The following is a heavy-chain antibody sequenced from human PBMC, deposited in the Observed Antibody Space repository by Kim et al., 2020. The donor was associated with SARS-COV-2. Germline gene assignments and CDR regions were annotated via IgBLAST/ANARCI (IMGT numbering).Heavy chain of an antibody. CDR1: GGTFSSYA. J-gene: IGHJ6*02. CDR3: GGGPDYYYYGMDV. V-gene: IGHV1-69*13. Sequence: SVKVSCKASGGTFSSYAISWVRQAPGQGLEWMGGIIPIFGTANYAQKFQGRVTITADESTSTAYMELSSLRSEDTAVYYCGGGPDYYYYGMDVWGQGTTVTVSS. D-gene: IGHD2-15*01. CDR2: IIPIFGTA.